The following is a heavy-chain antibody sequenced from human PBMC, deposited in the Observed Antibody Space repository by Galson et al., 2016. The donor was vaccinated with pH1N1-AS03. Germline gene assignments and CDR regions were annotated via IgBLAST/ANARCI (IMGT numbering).Heavy chain of an antibody. CDR1: GGSISSSSYY. CDR3: ARRVYGDYVYWFDP. D-gene: IGHD4-17*01. CDR2: IYYSGST. V-gene: IGHV4-39*01. J-gene: IGHJ5*02. Sequence: ETLSLTCTVSGGSISSSSYYWGWIRQPPGKGLEWIGSIYYSGSTYYNPSLKSRVTISVDTSKNQFSLMLSSVTAADTAVYYCARRVYGDYVYWFDPWGQGTLVTVSS.